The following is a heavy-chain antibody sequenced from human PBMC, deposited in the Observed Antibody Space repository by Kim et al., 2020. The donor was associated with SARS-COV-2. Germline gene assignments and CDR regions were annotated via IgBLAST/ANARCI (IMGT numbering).Heavy chain of an antibody. CDR1: GDSVSSHNAA. Sequence: SQTLSLTCAISGDSVSSHNAAWNWIRQSPSRGLEWLGRTYYRSKWYYDYXPSVKGRTATXPXTSKNQFSLQLNSVTPEDXXXXYCVXXSCSGGACNYGMDVXXXGTXXXVXS. J-gene: IGHJ6*01. D-gene: IGHD2-15*01. V-gene: IGHV6-1*01. CDR2: TYYRSKWYY. CDR3: VXXSCSGGACNYGMDV.